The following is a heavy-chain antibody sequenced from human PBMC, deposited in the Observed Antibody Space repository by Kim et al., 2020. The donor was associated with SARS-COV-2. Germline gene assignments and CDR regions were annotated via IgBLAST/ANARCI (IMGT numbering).Heavy chain of an antibody. Sequence: GGSLRLSCAASGFTFRSYSINWFRQAPGKGLEWVASISASSSYIYYADSVKGRFTISRDNAKNSLYLEMNSLRAEDTAVYYCVRGRIWFGELLNYYHGMDVWGQGTTVTVSS. J-gene: IGHJ6*02. CDR2: ISASSSYI. CDR3: VRGRIWFGELLNYYHGMDV. CDR1: GFTFRSYS. D-gene: IGHD3-10*01. V-gene: IGHV3-21*01.